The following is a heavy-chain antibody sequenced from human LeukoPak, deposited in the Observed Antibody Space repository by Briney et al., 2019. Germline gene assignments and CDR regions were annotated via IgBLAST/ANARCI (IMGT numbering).Heavy chain of an antibody. CDR1: GFTFSSYT. D-gene: IGHD6-25*01. Sequence: PGGSLRLSCAASGFTFSSYTMIWVRQPPGKGLEWVSNIGTSSTTIYYADSVKGRFTISRDNAKNSLYLQMNSLRADDTAVYYCARFAAGGSYYYYMDVWGKGTTVTVSS. V-gene: IGHV3-48*01. CDR2: IGTSSTTI. J-gene: IGHJ6*03. CDR3: ARFAAGGSYYYYMDV.